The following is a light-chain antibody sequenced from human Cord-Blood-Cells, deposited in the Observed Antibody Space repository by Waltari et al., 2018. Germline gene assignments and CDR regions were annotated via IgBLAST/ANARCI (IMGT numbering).Light chain of an antibody. Sequence: SYELTQPPSVSVSPGQTASIPCSGEKLGDKYACWYQQKPGQSPVLVIYKDSKRPSGIPERFSGSNSGNTATLTISGTQAMDEADYYCQAWDSSTAYRVFGGGTKLTVL. V-gene: IGLV3-1*01. CDR2: KDS. CDR1: KLGDKY. J-gene: IGLJ3*02. CDR3: QAWDSSTAYRV.